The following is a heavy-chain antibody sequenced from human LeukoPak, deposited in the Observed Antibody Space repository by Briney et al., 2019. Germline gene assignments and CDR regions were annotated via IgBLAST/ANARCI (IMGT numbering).Heavy chain of an antibody. CDR1: GFTFSSYE. CDR2: ISSSGLTI. Sequence: PGRSLRLSCAASGFTFSSYEMNWVRQAPGKGLEWVSYISSSGLTIDYADSVKGRFTISRDNAKNSLYLQMNSLRAEDTAVYYCARDPSLDYWGQGTLVTVSS. V-gene: IGHV3-48*03. CDR3: ARDPSLDY. J-gene: IGHJ4*02.